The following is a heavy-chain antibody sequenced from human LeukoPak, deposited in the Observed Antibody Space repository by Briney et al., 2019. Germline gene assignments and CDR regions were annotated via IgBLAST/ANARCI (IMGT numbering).Heavy chain of an antibody. Sequence: PSETLSLTCTVSGGSISSGGYYWSWIRQPPGEGLEWLGYIYHSGTTYYNPSLKSPVTISVDRSRNQFSLKLSSLTAADTAVYYCARYCSSTSCPTDGAFDIWGQGTMVTVSS. CDR2: IYHSGTT. CDR1: GGSISSGGYY. D-gene: IGHD2-2*01. V-gene: IGHV4-30-2*01. J-gene: IGHJ3*02. CDR3: ARYCSSTSCPTDGAFDI.